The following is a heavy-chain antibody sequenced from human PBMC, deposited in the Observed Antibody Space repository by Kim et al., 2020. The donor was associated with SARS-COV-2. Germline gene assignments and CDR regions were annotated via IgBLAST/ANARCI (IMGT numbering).Heavy chain of an antibody. CDR2: INPNSGGT. V-gene: IGHV1-2*06. D-gene: IGHD3-3*01. CDR3: ARDLRFLEWPKTNPFDY. J-gene: IGHJ4*02. Sequence: ASVKVSCKASGYTFTGYYMHWVRQAPGQGLEWMGRINPNSGGTNYAQKFQGRVTMTRDTSISTAYMELSRLRSDDTAVYYCARDLRFLEWPKTNPFDYWGQGTLVTVSS. CDR1: GYTFTGYY.